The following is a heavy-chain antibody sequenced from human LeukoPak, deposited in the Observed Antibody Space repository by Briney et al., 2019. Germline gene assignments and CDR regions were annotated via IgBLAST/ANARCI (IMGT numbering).Heavy chain of an antibody. D-gene: IGHD5-24*01. Sequence: PGGSLRLSCAASGFTFEDFAMHWVRQAPGKGLEWVAVISYDGSNKYYADSVKGRFTISRDNSKNTLYLQMNSLRAEDTAVYYCARVDLREMATIFGPYYYYYMDVWGKGTTVTVSS. CDR3: ARVDLREMATIFGPYYYYYMDV. V-gene: IGHV3-30*03. CDR2: ISYDGSNK. CDR1: GFTFEDFA. J-gene: IGHJ6*03.